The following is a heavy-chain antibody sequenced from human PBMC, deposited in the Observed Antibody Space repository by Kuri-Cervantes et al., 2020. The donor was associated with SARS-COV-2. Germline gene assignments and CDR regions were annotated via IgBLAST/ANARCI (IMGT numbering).Heavy chain of an antibody. CDR2: ISSSSRTM. CDR1: GFTFSNYD. D-gene: IGHD6-13*01. V-gene: IGHV3-48*02. Sequence: GGSLRLSCAASGFTFSNYDMNWVRQAPGKGLEWVSYISSSSRTMYNAGSVKGRFTISRDNAKNSLYLQMNSLRDEDTAVYYCARYGFGYSTFYGMDVWGQGTTVTVSS. CDR3: ARYGFGYSTFYGMDV. J-gene: IGHJ6*02.